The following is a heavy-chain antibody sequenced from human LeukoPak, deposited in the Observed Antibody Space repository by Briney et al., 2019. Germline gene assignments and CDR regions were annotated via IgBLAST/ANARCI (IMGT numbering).Heavy chain of an antibody. D-gene: IGHD3-3*01. V-gene: IGHV3-53*01. CDR1: GFTVSSNY. Sequence: GGSLRLSCAASGFTVSSNYMSWVRQAPGKGLEWVSVIYSGGSTYYADSVKGRFTISRDNSKNTLYLQMNSLRAEDTAVYYCARAGLRLLEWFDYWGQGTLVTVPS. CDR3: ARAGLRLLEWFDY. CDR2: IYSGGST. J-gene: IGHJ4*02.